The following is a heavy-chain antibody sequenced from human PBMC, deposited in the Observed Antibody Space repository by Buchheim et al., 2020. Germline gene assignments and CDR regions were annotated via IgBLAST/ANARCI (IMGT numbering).Heavy chain of an antibody. Sequence: EVQVVESGGGLVQPGGSLRLSCAASGFTFSSYAMTWVRQAPGKGLEWVSTIFNTAGGSYYADSVKGRFTISSDNSQNMVYLRINTLGAEDTALYYCARRMTFGATPGLDPWGQGTL. CDR2: IFNTAGGS. D-gene: IGHD3/OR15-3a*01. J-gene: IGHJ5*02. CDR1: GFTFSSYA. CDR3: ARRMTFGATPGLDP. V-gene: IGHV3-23*04.